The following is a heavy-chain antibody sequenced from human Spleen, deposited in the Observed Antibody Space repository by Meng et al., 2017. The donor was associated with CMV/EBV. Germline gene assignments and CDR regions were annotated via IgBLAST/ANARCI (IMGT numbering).Heavy chain of an antibody. CDR2: ISGSSSSF. CDR3: AKDGGWHFDY. V-gene: IGHV3-21*01. D-gene: IGHD3-16*01. Sequence: GESLKISCAASGFTFSSYTMNWVRQAPGKGLEWVSSISGSSSSFYYGDSVRGRFTISRDNAKNSLYLQMNSLRAEDTAVYYCAKDGGWHFDYWGQGSLVTVSS. J-gene: IGHJ4*02. CDR1: GFTFSSYT.